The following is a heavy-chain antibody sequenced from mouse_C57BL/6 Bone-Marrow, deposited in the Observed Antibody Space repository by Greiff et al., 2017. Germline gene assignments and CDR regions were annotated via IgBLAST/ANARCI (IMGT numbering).Heavy chain of an antibody. Sequence: EVQLVESGGGLVKPGGSLKLSCAASGFTFSSYAMSWVRQTPEKRLEWVATISDGGSYTYYPDNVKGRFTISRDNAKNNLYLQMSNLKAEDTAMSYCAGSYGKDYWGQGTTLTVSS. CDR1: GFTFSSYA. J-gene: IGHJ2*01. CDR2: ISDGGSYT. V-gene: IGHV5-4*01. CDR3: AGSYGKDY. D-gene: IGHD2-1*01.